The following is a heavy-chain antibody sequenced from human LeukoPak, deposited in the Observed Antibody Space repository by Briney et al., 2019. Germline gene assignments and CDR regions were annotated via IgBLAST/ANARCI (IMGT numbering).Heavy chain of an antibody. Sequence: SETLSLTCTVSGGSISSYYWSWIRQPPGKGLEWIGYIYYSGSTNYSPSLKRGVTISVDTSKNQFSLKLSSVTAADTAVYYCARQGYSAYEILDYWGQGTLVTVSS. CDR3: ARQGYSAYEILDY. V-gene: IGHV4-59*08. CDR2: IYYSGST. J-gene: IGHJ4*02. CDR1: GGSISSYY. D-gene: IGHD5-12*01.